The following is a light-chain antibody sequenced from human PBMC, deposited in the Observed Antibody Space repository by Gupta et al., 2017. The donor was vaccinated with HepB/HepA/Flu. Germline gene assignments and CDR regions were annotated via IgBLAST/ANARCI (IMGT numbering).Light chain of an antibody. CDR1: QTISQ. Sequence: DIQMTQSPSSVSASVGDRVTITCRASQTISQLAWYQQKSGKAPKLLIYASSSLQSGVPLRFSGSGSGTDFTLTISSLQPEDFATYYCQQANSFPLTFGPGTKVDIK. CDR3: QQANSFPLT. CDR2: ASS. J-gene: IGKJ3*01. V-gene: IGKV1-12*01.